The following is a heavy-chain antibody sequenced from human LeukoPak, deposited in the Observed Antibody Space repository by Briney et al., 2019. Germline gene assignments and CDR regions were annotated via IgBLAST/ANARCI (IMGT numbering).Heavy chain of an antibody. CDR2: IYYSGSA. J-gene: IGHJ6*03. CDR3: ARDSIFSYYYYYMDV. V-gene: IGHV4-59*11. Sequence: SETLSLTWTVSGGSISSHYWSWIRQPPGKGLEGSGYIYYSGSANYNPSLKSRVTISVDTSNNHYSLQLSSVTAADTAVYYCARDSIFSYYYYYMDVWGKGTTVTVSS. CDR1: GGSISSHY.